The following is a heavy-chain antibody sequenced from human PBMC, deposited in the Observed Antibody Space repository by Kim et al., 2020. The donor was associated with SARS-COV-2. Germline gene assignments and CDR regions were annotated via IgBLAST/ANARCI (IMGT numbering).Heavy chain of an antibody. Sequence: GGSLRLSCAASGFTFSSYAMHWVRQAPGKGLEWVAVISYDGSNKYYADSVKGRFTISRDNSKNTLYLQMNSLRAEDTAVYYCARDPFRGAADVYYYYGMDVWGQGTTVTVSS. CDR3: ARDPFRGAADVYYYYGMDV. CDR1: GFTFSSYA. CDR2: ISYDGSNK. V-gene: IGHV3-30-3*01. D-gene: IGHD6-13*01. J-gene: IGHJ6*02.